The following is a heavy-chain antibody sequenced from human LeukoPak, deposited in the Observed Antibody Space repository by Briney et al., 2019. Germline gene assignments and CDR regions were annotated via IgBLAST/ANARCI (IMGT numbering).Heavy chain of an antibody. Sequence: SETLSLTCTVPGGSISSYYWSWIRQPPGKGLEWIGYIYYSGSTNYNPSLKSRVTISVDTSKNQFSLKLSSVTAADTAVYYCARLAGSYGDYFLGWFDPWGQGTLVTVSS. CDR3: ARLAGSYGDYFLGWFDP. D-gene: IGHD4-17*01. J-gene: IGHJ5*02. CDR1: GGSISSYY. CDR2: IYYSGST. V-gene: IGHV4-59*08.